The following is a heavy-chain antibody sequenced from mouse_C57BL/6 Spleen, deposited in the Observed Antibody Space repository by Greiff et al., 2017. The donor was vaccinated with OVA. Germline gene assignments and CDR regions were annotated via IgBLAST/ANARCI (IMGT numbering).Heavy chain of an antibody. CDR2: IDPSDSYT. V-gene: IGHV1-69*01. Sequence: VQLHQPGAELVMPGASVKLSCKASGYTFTSYWMHWVKQRPGQGLEWIGEIDPSDSYTNYNQKLKGKSTLTVDKSSSTAYMQLSSLTSEDSAVYYCARPHCYGSSPWFAYWGQGTLVTVSA. CDR1: GYTFTSYW. D-gene: IGHD1-1*01. CDR3: ARPHCYGSSPWFAY. J-gene: IGHJ3*01.